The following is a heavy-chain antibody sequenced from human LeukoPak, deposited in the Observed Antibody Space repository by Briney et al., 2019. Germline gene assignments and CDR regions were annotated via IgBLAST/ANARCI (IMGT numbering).Heavy chain of an antibody. Sequence: SVKVSCKASGYTFTSYAISWVRQAPGQGLEWMGGIIPIFGTANYAQKFQGRVTITTDESTSTAYMELSSLRSEDTAVYYCARDRFGPLTGTPGVWGQGTLVTVSS. J-gene: IGHJ4*02. V-gene: IGHV1-69*05. CDR3: ARDRFGPLTGTPGV. CDR1: GYTFTSYA. D-gene: IGHD1-7*01. CDR2: IIPIFGTA.